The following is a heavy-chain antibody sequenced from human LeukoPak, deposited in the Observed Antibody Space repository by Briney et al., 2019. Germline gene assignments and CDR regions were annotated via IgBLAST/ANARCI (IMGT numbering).Heavy chain of an antibody. V-gene: IGHV4-34*01. Sequence: SETLSLTCAVYGGSFSGYYWSWIRQPPGKGLEWIGEINHSGSTNYNPSLKSRVTISVDTSKNQFSLKLSSVTAAETAVYYCARRRYTYYYGSGSTNWFDPWGQGTLVTVSS. CDR3: ARRRYTYYYGSGSTNWFDP. CDR1: GGSFSGYY. CDR2: INHSGST. J-gene: IGHJ5*02. D-gene: IGHD3-10*01.